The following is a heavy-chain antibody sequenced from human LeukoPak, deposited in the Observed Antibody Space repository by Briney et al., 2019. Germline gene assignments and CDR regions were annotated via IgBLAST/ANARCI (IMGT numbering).Heavy chain of an antibody. CDR2: IIPIFGTA. CDR1: GGTFSSYA. Sequence: SVKVSCKASGGTFSSYAISWVRQAPGQGLEWMGGIIPIFGTANYAQKFQGRVTITADESTSTAYMELSSLRSEDTAVYYCASKTYYYDSSGCFSTKTLDYWGQGTLVTVSS. D-gene: IGHD3-22*01. CDR3: ASKTYYYDSSGCFSTKTLDY. J-gene: IGHJ4*02. V-gene: IGHV1-69*01.